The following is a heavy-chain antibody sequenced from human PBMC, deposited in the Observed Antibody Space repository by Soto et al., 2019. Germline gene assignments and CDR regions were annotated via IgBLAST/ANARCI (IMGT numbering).Heavy chain of an antibody. Sequence: QVQLVQSGAEVRQPASSVKVSCKTSGGTFSSYAISWVRQAPGQGLEWMGGIVPIVDTSTYAQKFQGRVTITADESTSTVYRELSSLRSDDTAVYYCVSVVAIPGYPANWAQGTPVTVSS. CDR1: GGTFSSYA. V-gene: IGHV1-69*12. J-gene: IGHJ4*02. D-gene: IGHD6-25*01. CDR2: IVPIVDTS. CDR3: VSVVAIPGYPAN.